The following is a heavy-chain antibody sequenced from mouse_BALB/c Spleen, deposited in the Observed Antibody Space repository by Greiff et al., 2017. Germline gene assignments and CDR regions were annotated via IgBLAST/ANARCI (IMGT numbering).Heavy chain of an antibody. CDR3: ARDNYYGSSYAWFAY. D-gene: IGHD1-1*01. Sequence: EVQLQQSGPELVKPGASVKMSCKASGYTFTSYVMHWVKQKPGQGLEWIGYINPYNDGTKYNEKFKGKATLTSDKSSSTAYMELSSLTSEDSAVYYGARDNYYGSSYAWFAYWGQGTLVTVSA. CDR2: INPYNDGT. V-gene: IGHV1-14*01. J-gene: IGHJ3*01. CDR1: GYTFTSYV.